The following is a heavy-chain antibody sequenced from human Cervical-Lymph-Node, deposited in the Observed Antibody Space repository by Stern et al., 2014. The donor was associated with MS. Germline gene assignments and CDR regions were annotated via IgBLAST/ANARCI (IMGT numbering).Heavy chain of an antibody. CDR2: IIPIFGTA. Sequence: QVQLVQSGAEVKKPGSSVKVSCKASGRTFSSYAISWVRQAPGQGLEWMGGIIPIFGTANYAQKVQGRVTITADESTSTAYMELSSLRSEDTAVYYCAGVSRLAVAGTFFDPWGQGTLVTVSS. V-gene: IGHV1-69*01. J-gene: IGHJ5*02. CDR3: AGVSRLAVAGTFFDP. D-gene: IGHD6-19*01. CDR1: GRTFSSYA.